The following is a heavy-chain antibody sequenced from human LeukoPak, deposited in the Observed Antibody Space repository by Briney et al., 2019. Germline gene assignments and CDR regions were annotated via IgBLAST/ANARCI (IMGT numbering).Heavy chain of an antibody. V-gene: IGHV3-30*02. D-gene: IGHD3-10*01. CDR3: AKDLGLPGYMDV. CDR2: IRYDGSNK. J-gene: IGHJ6*03. CDR1: GFTFSSYA. Sequence: GGSLRLSCAASGFTFSSYAMHWVRQAPGKGLEWVAFIRYDGSNKYYADSVKGRFTISRDNSKNTLYLQMNSLRAEDTAVYYCAKDLGLPGYMDVWGKGTTVTISS.